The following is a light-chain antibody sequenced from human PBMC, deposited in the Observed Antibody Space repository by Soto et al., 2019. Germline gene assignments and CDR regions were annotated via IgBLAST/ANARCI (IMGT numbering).Light chain of an antibody. CDR3: MQPLQSWT. Sequence: DIVMTQSPLSLPFTPGEPASISCRSSHSLLHSNGYNYLGWYLQKPGQSPQLLIYLGSNRASGVPDRFSGSGSGTDFTLKISRVEAEDVGVYYCMQPLQSWTFGQGTKVDI. CDR2: LGS. V-gene: IGKV2-28*01. J-gene: IGKJ1*01. CDR1: HSLLHSNGYNY.